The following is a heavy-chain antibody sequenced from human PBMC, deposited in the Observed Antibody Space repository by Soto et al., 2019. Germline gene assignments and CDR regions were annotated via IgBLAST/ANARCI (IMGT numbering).Heavy chain of an antibody. CDR1: GGTFSSYA. J-gene: IGHJ6*02. V-gene: IGHV1-69*13. Sequence: SVKVSCKASGGTFSSYAISWVRQAPGQGLEWMGGIIPIFGTANYAQKFQGRVTITADESTSTAYMELSSLRSEDTAVYYCAQFVGAIDSDYYYYGMDVWGQGTTVTVSS. CDR3: AQFVGAIDSDYYYYGMDV. CDR2: IIPIFGTA. D-gene: IGHD1-26*01.